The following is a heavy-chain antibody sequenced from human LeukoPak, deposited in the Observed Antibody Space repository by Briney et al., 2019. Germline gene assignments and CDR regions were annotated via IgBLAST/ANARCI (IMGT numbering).Heavy chain of an antibody. V-gene: IGHV4-59*01. D-gene: IGHD2-15*01. Sequence: PSETLSLTCTVSGDSITNSYWAWIRQSPGKGLEWIGHTYHSGSSAYHPSLKSRVSMLADTSTNQLFLNLTSVTAADTAVYYCARRVVAAHNWFDPWGQGTLVTVSS. CDR1: GDSITNSY. CDR3: ARRVVAAHNWFDP. J-gene: IGHJ5*02. CDR2: TYHSGSS.